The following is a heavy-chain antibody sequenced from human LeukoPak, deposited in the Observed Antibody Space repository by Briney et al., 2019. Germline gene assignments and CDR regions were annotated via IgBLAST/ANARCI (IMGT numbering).Heavy chain of an antibody. D-gene: IGHD6-13*01. CDR2: ISTSSLYI. V-gene: IGHV3-21*01. CDR3: ARDTPDSSSWTAFDF. J-gene: IGHJ4*02. Sequence: GGALRLSCAASGFTFSSYTMTWVRQAPVKGLEWVSSISTSSLYIYYADSVKGRFTISRDNAKNSLSLQMNSLRDEDTAVYYCARDTPDSSSWTAFDFWGQGTLVTVSS. CDR1: GFTFSSYT.